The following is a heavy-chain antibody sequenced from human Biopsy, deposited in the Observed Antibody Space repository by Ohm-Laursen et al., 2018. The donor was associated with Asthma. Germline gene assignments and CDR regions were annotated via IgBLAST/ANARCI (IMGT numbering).Heavy chain of an antibody. V-gene: IGHV1-2*06. CDR3: ARIKIRIGAGTDRYFDL. CDR1: GYSFTDYY. J-gene: IGHJ2*01. Sequence: ASVKVSCKASGYSFTDYYVHWVRQATGQWLEWMGRTDPNSGGTNYAQKFLGRVTMTRDTSVNTAFMVLSRLRSDDTAVYYCARIKIRIGAGTDRYFDLWGRGTLVTVSS. D-gene: IGHD3-16*01. CDR2: TDPNSGGT.